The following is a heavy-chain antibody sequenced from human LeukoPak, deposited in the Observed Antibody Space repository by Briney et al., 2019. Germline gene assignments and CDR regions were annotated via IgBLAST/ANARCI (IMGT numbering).Heavy chain of an antibody. Sequence: GGSLRLSCAASGFTFSNYAMSWVRQAPGKGLEWVSGISGSGGTTYYADSVKGRFTVSRDNANNSLYLQMNSLRAEDTAIYYCAKDLIHEGISSGYWGQGTLVTVSS. CDR3: AKDLIHEGISSGY. J-gene: IGHJ4*02. V-gene: IGHV3-23*01. D-gene: IGHD2-8*01. CDR1: GFTFSNYA. CDR2: ISGSGGTT.